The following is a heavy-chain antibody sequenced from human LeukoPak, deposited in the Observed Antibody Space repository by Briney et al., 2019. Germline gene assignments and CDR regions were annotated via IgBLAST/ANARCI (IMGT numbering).Heavy chain of an antibody. Sequence: ASVKVSCKASGYTFTNYGISWVRQAPGQGLEWVGWISANSGGTNYAQKFQGRVTMTRDTSISTAYMELSRLRSDDTAVYYCATSSGYYRDWFDPWGQGTLVTVSS. J-gene: IGHJ5*02. CDR1: GYTFTNYG. V-gene: IGHV1-2*02. D-gene: IGHD3-22*01. CDR3: ATSSGYYRDWFDP. CDR2: ISANSGGT.